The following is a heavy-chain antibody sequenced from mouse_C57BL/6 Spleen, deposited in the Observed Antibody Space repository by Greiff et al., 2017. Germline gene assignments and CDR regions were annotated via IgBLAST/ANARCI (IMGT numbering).Heavy chain of an antibody. D-gene: IGHD4-1*01. CDR3: ATGGTGTDYFDY. CDR2: IWRGGST. CDR1: GFSLTSYG. Sequence: VQLQQSGPGLVQPSQSLSITCTVSGFSLTSYGVHWVRQSPGKGLEWLGVIWRGGSTDYNAAFISRLSITKDNSKSQVFFKMNSLQADDTAIYYCATGGTGTDYFDYWGQGTTLTVSS. V-gene: IGHV2-5*01. J-gene: IGHJ2*01.